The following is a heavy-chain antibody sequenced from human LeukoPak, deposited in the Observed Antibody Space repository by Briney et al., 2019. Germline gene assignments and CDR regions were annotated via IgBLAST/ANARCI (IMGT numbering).Heavy chain of an antibody. Sequence: SETLSLTCTVSGGSISSYYWSWIRQPAGKGLEGIGRIYTSGSTNYNPSLTSRVTMSVDTYKKQFSLKLSSVTAADTAVYYCARVKIVVVPAAVQYYFDYWGQGTLVTVSS. CDR1: GGSISSYY. CDR3: ARVKIVVVPAAVQYYFDY. CDR2: IYTSGST. J-gene: IGHJ4*02. V-gene: IGHV4-4*07. D-gene: IGHD2-2*02.